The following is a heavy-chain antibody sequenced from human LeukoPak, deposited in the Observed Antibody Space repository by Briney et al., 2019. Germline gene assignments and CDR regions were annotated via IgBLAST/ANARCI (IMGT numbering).Heavy chain of an antibody. Sequence: ASVKVSCKASGGTFSSYAISWVRQAPGQGLEWMGRIIPILGIANYAQKFQGRVTITADKSTSTAYMELSSLRSEDTAVYYCARSQSWGVATNDYWGQGTLVTVSS. CDR2: IIPILGIA. J-gene: IGHJ4*02. D-gene: IGHD5-12*01. CDR3: ARSQSWGVATNDY. CDR1: GGTFSSYA. V-gene: IGHV1-69*04.